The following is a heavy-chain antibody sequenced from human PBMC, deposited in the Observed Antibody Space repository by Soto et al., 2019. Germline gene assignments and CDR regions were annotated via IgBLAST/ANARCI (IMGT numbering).Heavy chain of an antibody. Sequence: QLQLQESGPGLVKPSETLSLTCTVSGGSISSSSYYWAWIRQSPGKGLEWIGSIYYSGNTHYNPSLKSRGNISVDTSKNQFSLKLSSVTAADTAVYYCARHASNHPWRYFDLWGRGTLVTVSS. CDR2: IYYSGNT. CDR3: ARHASNHPWRYFDL. D-gene: IGHD4-4*01. V-gene: IGHV4-39*01. J-gene: IGHJ2*01. CDR1: GGSISSSSYY.